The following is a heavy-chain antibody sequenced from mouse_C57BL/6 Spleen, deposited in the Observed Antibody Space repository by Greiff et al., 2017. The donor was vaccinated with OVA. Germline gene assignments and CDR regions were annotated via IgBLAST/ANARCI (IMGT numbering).Heavy chain of an antibody. CDR2: INPSTGGT. J-gene: IGHJ4*01. Sequence: VQLKESGPELVKPGASVKISCKASGYSFTGYYMNWVKQSPEKSLEWIGEINPSTGGTTYNQKFKAKATLTVDKSSSTAYMQLKNLTSEDSAVYYCARNYDYDEGYAMDYWGQGTSVTVSS. D-gene: IGHD2-4*01. CDR1: GYSFTGYY. V-gene: IGHV1-42*01. CDR3: ARNYDYDEGYAMDY.